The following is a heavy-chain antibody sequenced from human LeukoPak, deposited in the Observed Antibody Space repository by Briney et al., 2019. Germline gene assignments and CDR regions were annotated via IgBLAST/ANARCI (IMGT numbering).Heavy chain of an antibody. CDR1: GFTVTDNY. CDR2: ISSSSSYI. J-gene: IGHJ4*02. CDR3: ARDSGRWLQGYYFDY. V-gene: IGHV3-21*01. D-gene: IGHD5-24*01. Sequence: PGGSLRLSCAASGFTVTDNYMNWVRQAPGKGLEWVSSISSSSSYIYYADSVKGRFTISRDNAKNSLYLQMNSLRAEDTAVYYCARDSGRWLQGYYFDYWGQGTLVTVSS.